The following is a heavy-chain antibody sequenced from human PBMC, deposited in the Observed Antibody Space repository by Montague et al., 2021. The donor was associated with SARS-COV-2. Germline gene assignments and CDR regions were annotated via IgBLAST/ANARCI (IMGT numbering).Heavy chain of an antibody. D-gene: IGHD1-7*01. Sequence: SETLSLTCTVSGGSISGSNYYWAWIRQPPGQGLEWIGSIYYSGSTYHNPSLKSRVSISVDTSKNPFSLKLNSATAADTAVYYCARLLLELPGDYWGQGTLVTVSS. CDR2: IYYSGST. CDR1: GGSISGSNYY. V-gene: IGHV4-39*01. CDR3: ARLLLELPGDY. J-gene: IGHJ4*02.